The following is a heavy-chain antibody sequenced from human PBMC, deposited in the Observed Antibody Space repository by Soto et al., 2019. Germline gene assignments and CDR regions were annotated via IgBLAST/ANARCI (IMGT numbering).Heavy chain of an antibody. V-gene: IGHV1-69*06. J-gene: IGHJ6*02. CDR2: IVPIFGTA. CDR1: GGTFSSYA. CDR3: ARHGPRVYYDNSDYYYYGMDV. D-gene: IGHD3-22*01. Sequence: SVKVSCKASGGTFSSYAISWVRQAPGQGLEWMGGIVPIFGTANYAQKFQGRVTITADKSTSTAYMELSSLRSEDTAMYYCARHGPRVYYDNSDYYYYGMDVWGQGXTVTVYS.